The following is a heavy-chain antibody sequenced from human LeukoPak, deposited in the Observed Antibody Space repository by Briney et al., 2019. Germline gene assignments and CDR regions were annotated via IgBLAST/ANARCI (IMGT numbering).Heavy chain of an antibody. J-gene: IGHJ4*02. D-gene: IGHD3-22*01. CDR3: ARERGYDSSGYYFDY. Sequence: TSETLSLTCNVSGGSIRGYYWSWIRQPPGKGLEWIGYIYSSGSTNYNPSLKSRVTMSVDTSKNQFSLKLSSVTAADTAVYYCARERGYDSSGYYFDYWGQGTLVTVSS. V-gene: IGHV4-59*01. CDR1: GGSIRGYY. CDR2: IYSSGST.